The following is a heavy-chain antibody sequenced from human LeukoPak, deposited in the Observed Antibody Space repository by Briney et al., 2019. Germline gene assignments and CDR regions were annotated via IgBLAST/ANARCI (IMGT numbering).Heavy chain of an antibody. CDR3: ARGYSNYDAAAN. CDR1: GGSFSGYY. D-gene: IGHD4-11*01. J-gene: IGHJ4*02. V-gene: IGHV4-34*01. CDR2: INHSGST. Sequence: PSETLSLTCAVYGGSFSGYYWSWIRQPPGRGLEWIGEINHSGSTNYNPSLKSRVTISVDTSKNQFSLKLSSVTAADTAVYYCARGYSNYDAAANWGQGTLVTVSS.